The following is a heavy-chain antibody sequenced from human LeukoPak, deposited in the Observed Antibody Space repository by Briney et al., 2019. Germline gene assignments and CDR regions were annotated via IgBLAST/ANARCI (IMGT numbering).Heavy chain of an antibody. V-gene: IGHV3-30*18. Sequence: PGGSLRLSCAASGFTFSSYGMHWVRQAPGKGLEWVAVISYDGSKKYYADSVKGRSTISRDNSKNTLYLQMNSLRAEDTAVYYCAKVHCGGDCYDYFDYWGQGTLVTVSS. D-gene: IGHD2-21*02. CDR3: AKVHCGGDCYDYFDY. CDR1: GFTFSSYG. J-gene: IGHJ4*02. CDR2: ISYDGSKK.